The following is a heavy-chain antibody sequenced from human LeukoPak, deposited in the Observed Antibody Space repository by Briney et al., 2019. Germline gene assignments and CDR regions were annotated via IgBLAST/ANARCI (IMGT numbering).Heavy chain of an antibody. D-gene: IGHD3-22*01. CDR1: GFTFSTYS. CDR3: ARGSTYYDSSGQIPFDY. CDR2: ISSSSSTI. Sequence: GGSLRLSCAASGFTFSTYSMNWVRQAPGKGLEWVSYISSSSSTIYYADSVKGRFTISRDNAKNSLYLQMNSLRAEDTAVYYCARGSTYYDSSGQIPFDYWGQGTLVTVSP. J-gene: IGHJ4*02. V-gene: IGHV3-48*01.